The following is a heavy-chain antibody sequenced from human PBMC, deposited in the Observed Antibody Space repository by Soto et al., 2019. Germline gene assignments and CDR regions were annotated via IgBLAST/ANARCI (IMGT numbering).Heavy chain of an antibody. Sequence: GGSLRLSCAASGFTFSDYYMSWIRQAPGKGLEWVSYISSSSSYTNYADSVKGRFTISRDNAKNSLYLQMNSLRAEDTAVYYCARGLAPIAAAGTDYWGQGTLVTVSS. CDR2: ISSSSSYT. CDR1: GFTFSDYY. CDR3: ARGLAPIAAAGTDY. J-gene: IGHJ4*02. V-gene: IGHV3-11*05. D-gene: IGHD6-13*01.